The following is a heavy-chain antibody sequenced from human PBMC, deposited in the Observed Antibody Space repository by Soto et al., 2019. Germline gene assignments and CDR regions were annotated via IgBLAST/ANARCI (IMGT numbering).Heavy chain of an antibody. Sequence: ASVKVSCKASGYTFTSYAMHWVRQAPGQRLEWMGWINAGNGNTKYSQKFQGRVTITRDTSASTAYMELSSLRSEDTAVYYCARDMTRTVVPYFDFWGQGTLVTVSS. CDR3: ARDMTRTVVPYFDF. CDR2: INAGNGNT. D-gene: IGHD1-7*01. CDR1: GYTFTSYA. J-gene: IGHJ4*02. V-gene: IGHV1-3*01.